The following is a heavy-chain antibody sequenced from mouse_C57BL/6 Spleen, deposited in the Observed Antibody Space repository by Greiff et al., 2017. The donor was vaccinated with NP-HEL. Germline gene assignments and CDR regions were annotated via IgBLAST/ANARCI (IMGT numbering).Heavy chain of an antibody. V-gene: IGHV5-9-1*02. CDR3: TRDEDGDAMDY. J-gene: IGHJ4*01. Sequence: EVMLVESGEGLVKPGGSLKLSCAASGFTFSSYAMSWVRQTPEKRLEWVAYISSGGDYIYYADTVKGRFTISKDNTRNTLYLQMSSLKSEETAMCDCTRDEDGDAMDYWGQGTSVTVSS. CDR2: ISSGGDYI. CDR1: GFTFSSYA.